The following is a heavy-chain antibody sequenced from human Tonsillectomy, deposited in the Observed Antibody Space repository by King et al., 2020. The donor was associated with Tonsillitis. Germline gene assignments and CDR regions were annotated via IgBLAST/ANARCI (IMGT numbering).Heavy chain of an antibody. CDR2: ISGSAGGT. V-gene: IGHV3-23*04. J-gene: IGHJ4*02. CDR1: GFTFSSCS. D-gene: IGHD5-24*01. CDR3: AKGWVEMDA. Sequence: EVQLVESGGGLVQPGGSLRLSCAASGFTFSSCSSTWGRPAPGVRLEWVSAISGSAGGTYYADSVKGRFTISRDNSKNTLYLQMNSLRAEDTAVYYCAKGWVEMDAWGQGTLVTVSS.